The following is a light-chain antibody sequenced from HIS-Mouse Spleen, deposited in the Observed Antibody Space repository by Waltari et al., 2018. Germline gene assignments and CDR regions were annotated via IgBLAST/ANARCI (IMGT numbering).Light chain of an antibody. Sequence: YELTQPPWVSVSPVQTARTTCSEEQLPKKYADWYQQKSGQAPVLAIYEDSKRPSGIPERFSGSSSGTMATLTISGAQVEDEADYYCYSTDSSGNHRVFGGGTKLTVL. V-gene: IGLV3-10*01. CDR1: QLPKKY. CDR3: YSTDSSGNHRV. J-gene: IGLJ2*01. CDR2: EDS.